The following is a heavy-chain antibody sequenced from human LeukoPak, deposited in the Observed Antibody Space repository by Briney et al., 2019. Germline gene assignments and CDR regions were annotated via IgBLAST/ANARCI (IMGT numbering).Heavy chain of an antibody. V-gene: IGHV3-21*01. Sequence: SGGSLRLSCVASGFTFSSYWMSWVRQAPGKGLEWVSSISSSSRYIYYADSVKGQFTISRDNAKNSLYLQMNSLRAEDTAVYYCARVSEYNWFDPWGQGTLVTVSS. CDR3: ARVSEYNWFDP. J-gene: IGHJ5*02. D-gene: IGHD1-14*01. CDR1: GFTFSSYW. CDR2: ISSSSRYI.